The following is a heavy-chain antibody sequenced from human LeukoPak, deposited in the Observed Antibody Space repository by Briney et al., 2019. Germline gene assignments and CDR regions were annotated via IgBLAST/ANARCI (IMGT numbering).Heavy chain of an antibody. D-gene: IGHD3-22*01. CDR2: IYHSGST. CDR1: GGSISSSNW. CDR3: AKTNYYDTTDDKPYTTHFDY. J-gene: IGHJ4*02. Sequence: SGTLSLTCAVSGGSISSSNWWSWVRQPPGKGLEWIGEIYHSGSTNYNPSLKSRVTISVDKSKNQFSLKLSSVTAADTAMYYCAKTNYYDTTDDKPYTTHFDYWGQGALVTVSS. V-gene: IGHV4-4*02.